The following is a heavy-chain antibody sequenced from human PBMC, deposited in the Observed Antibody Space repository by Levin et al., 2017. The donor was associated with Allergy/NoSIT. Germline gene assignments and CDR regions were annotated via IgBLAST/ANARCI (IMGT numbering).Heavy chain of an antibody. CDR3: AKLFMRVMVRGEGNWFDP. J-gene: IGHJ5*02. CDR2: ISGSGGST. V-gene: IGHV3-23*01. CDR1: GFTFSSYA. D-gene: IGHD3-10*01. Sequence: GESLKISCAASGFTFSSYAMSWVRQAPGKGLEWVSAISGSGGSTYYADSVKGRFTISRDNSKNTLYLQMNSLRAEDTAVYYCAKLFMRVMVRGEGNWFDPWGQGTLVTVSS.